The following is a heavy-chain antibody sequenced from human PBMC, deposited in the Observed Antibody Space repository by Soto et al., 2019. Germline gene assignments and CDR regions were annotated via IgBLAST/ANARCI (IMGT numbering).Heavy chain of an antibody. J-gene: IGHJ5*02. D-gene: IGHD1-1*01. CDR3: AYRQKYNDNRNSGGFDP. Sequence: LALNAKGVGVGWIRQPPGKALEWLALIYWDDDKRYNPSLKTRLTITKDTSKNQVVLTMANMDPVDTATYYCAYRQKYNDNRNSGGFDPWGQVTLVTVS. CDR2: IYWDDDK. CDR1: LALNAKGVG. V-gene: IGHV2-5*02.